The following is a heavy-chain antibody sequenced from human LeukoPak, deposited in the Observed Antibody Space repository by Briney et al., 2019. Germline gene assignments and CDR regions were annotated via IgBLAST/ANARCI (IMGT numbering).Heavy chain of an antibody. Sequence: SETLSLTCTVSGGSISSGDYYWSWIRQPPGKGLEWIGYIYYSGSTYYNPSLKSRVTISVDTSKNQFSLKLSSVTAADTAVYYCATPPHYDFWSGYDNAFDIWGQGTMVTVSS. V-gene: IGHV4-30-4*01. CDR1: GGSISSGDYY. D-gene: IGHD3-3*01. CDR2: IYYSGST. J-gene: IGHJ3*02. CDR3: ATPPHYDFWSGYDNAFDI.